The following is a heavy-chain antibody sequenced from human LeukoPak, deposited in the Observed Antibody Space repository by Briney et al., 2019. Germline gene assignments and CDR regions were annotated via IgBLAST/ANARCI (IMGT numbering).Heavy chain of an antibody. J-gene: IGHJ4*02. D-gene: IGHD3-10*01. CDR3: ARGYYGSGSYYNFLPDY. CDR2: ISSSSSSYI. Sequence: GGSLRLSCAASGFTFNIYNMNWVRQAPGKGLEWVSSISSSSSSYIYYADSVKGRFTISRDNAKNSLYLQMNSLRAEDTAVYYCARGYYGSGSYYNFLPDYWGQGTLVTVSS. V-gene: IGHV3-21*01. CDR1: GFTFNIYN.